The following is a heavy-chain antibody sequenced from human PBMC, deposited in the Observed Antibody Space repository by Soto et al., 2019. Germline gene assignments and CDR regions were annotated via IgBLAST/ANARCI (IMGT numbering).Heavy chain of an antibody. CDR2: ISSRSSYI. J-gene: IGHJ6*02. CDR1: GFTFSSYT. D-gene: IGHD3-3*01. Sequence: PGGSLRLSCAASGFTFSSYTMNWVRQAPGKGLEWVSSISSRSSYIYYADSVKGRFTISRDNAKISVYLQMNSLRAEDTAVYYCARDQRYDFWSGYYRDYGMDVWGQGT. CDR3: ARDQRYDFWSGYYRDYGMDV. V-gene: IGHV3-21*01.